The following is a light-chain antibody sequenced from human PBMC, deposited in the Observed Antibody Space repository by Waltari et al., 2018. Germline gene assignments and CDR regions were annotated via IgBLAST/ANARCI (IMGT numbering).Light chain of an antibody. CDR2: DVD. Sequence: QSALTQPRSVSGSPGQSVPFSCTGTSSDVGAYTYVSLYQVHPGKVPKLILYDVDKRPSGVPDRFSGSKAGNTASLTISGLQTEDEADYYCCSYAGRYTSVFGGGTKVTVL. J-gene: IGLJ2*01. V-gene: IGLV2-11*01. CDR3: CSYAGRYTSV. CDR1: SSDVGAYTY.